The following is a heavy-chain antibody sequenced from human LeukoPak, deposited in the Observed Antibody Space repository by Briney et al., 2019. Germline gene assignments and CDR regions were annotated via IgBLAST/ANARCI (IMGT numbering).Heavy chain of an antibody. V-gene: IGHV4-39*07. D-gene: IGHD6-19*01. Sequence: GSLRLSCAASGFTFSSYEMNWVRQAPGKGLEWIGSIYYSGSTYYNPSLKSRVTISVDTSKNQFSLKLSSVTAADTAVYYCAKYSSGHLYWGQGTLVTVSS. CDR3: AKYSSGHLY. J-gene: IGHJ4*02. CDR2: IYYSGST. CDR1: GFTFSSYE.